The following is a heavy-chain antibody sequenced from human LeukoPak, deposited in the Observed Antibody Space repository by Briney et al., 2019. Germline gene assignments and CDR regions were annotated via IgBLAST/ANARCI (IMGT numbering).Heavy chain of an antibody. J-gene: IGHJ4*02. CDR2: IQYDGNNK. V-gene: IGHV3-30*02. CDR1: GFTFSRSG. CDR3: AKRAAYYGDYDY. Sequence: GGSLRLSCAASGFTFSRSGMHWVRQPPGKGLEWVTFIQYDGNNKYYADSVKGRFTISRDNSKNTLYLQMNSLRTEDTAVYYCAKRAAYYGDYDYWGQGTLVTVSS. D-gene: IGHD4-17*01.